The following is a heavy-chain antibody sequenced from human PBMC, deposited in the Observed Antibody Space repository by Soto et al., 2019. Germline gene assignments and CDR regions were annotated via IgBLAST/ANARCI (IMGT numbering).Heavy chain of an antibody. D-gene: IGHD1-26*01. V-gene: IGHV3-30*03. J-gene: IGHJ6*02. CDR1: GFTFSSYG. CDR3: ARATVGATTLGYYYYGMDV. Sequence: QVQLVESGGGVVQPGRSLRLSCAASGFTFSSYGMHWVRQAPGKGLEWVAVISYDGSNKYYADSVKGRFTISRDNSKNTLYLQMNSLRAEDTAVYYCARATVGATTLGYYYYGMDVWGQGTTVTVSS. CDR2: ISYDGSNK.